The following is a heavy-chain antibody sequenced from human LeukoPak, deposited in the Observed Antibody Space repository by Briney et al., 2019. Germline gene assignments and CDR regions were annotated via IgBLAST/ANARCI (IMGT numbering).Heavy chain of an antibody. CDR2: IKQDGSEK. V-gene: IGHV3-7*01. CDR3: AGGSGYLITS. D-gene: IGHD3-9*01. CDR1: GFTFSSYW. J-gene: IGHJ5*02. Sequence: GGSLRLSCAASGFTFSSYWMSWVRQAPGKGLEWVADIKQDGSEKHYKGSVEGRFTISRDNAKNSLHLQMNSLRAEDTAVYYCAGGSGYLITSWGQGTLVTVSS.